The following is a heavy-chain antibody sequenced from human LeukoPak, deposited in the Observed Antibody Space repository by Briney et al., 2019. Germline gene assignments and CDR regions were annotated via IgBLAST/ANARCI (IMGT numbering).Heavy chain of an antibody. CDR1: GYTFTGYY. V-gene: IGHV1-2*02. Sequence: ASVKVSCKASGYTFTGYYMHWVRQAPGQGLEWMGWIDPNSGGTNYAQKFQGRVTMTRDTSISTAYMELSRLRSDDTAVYYCARLTGRYFDWTEEDLDYWGQGTLVTVSS. CDR3: ARLTGRYFDWTEEDLDY. D-gene: IGHD3-9*01. CDR2: IDPNSGGT. J-gene: IGHJ4*02.